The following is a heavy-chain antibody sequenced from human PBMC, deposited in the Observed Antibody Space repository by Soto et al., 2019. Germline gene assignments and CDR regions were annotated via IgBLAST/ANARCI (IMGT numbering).Heavy chain of an antibody. CDR2: IYNTGTT. Sequence: QVQLQESGPGLVKPSQTLSLTCTVSGGSVSSDGYYWGWIRQLPGKGLEWIGYIYNTGTTYYNPSLMSRLSISLGTSKTHFSLKLNSVTAADTAVYYCARVPFGVGEWFDPWGQGTLVTVSS. CDR3: ARVPFGVGEWFDP. V-gene: IGHV4-31*03. J-gene: IGHJ5*02. CDR1: GGSVSSDGYY. D-gene: IGHD3-10*01.